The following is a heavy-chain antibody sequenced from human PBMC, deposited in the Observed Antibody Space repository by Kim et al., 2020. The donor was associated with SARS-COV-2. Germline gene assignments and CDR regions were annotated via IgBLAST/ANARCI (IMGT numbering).Heavy chain of an antibody. V-gene: IGHV4-39*01. CDR2: IYYSGST. CDR1: GGSISSSSYY. CDR3: ARHGPYGSGSPTGPYNWFDP. J-gene: IGHJ5*02. Sequence: SETLSLTCTVSGGSISSSSYYWGWIRQPPGKGLEWIGSIYYSGSTYYNPSLKSRVTISVDTSKNQFSLKLSSVTAADTAEYYCARHGPYGSGSPTGPYNWFDPWGQGTLVTVSS. D-gene: IGHD3-10*01.